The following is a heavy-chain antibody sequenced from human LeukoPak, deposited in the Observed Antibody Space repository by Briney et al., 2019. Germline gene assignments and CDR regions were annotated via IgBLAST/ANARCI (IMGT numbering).Heavy chain of an antibody. CDR2: ISGSGGST. Sequence: GSLRLSCAAAGLTFSSDAMGWVRQGPVKRLEWVSAISGSGGSTYYADSVKGRFTISRDNSKNALYLQMNSLRAEDTAVYYCAKDRGSGWWDYFDYWGQGTLVTVSS. V-gene: IGHV3-23*01. CDR3: AKDRGSGWWDYFDY. D-gene: IGHD6-19*01. CDR1: GLTFSSDA. J-gene: IGHJ4*02.